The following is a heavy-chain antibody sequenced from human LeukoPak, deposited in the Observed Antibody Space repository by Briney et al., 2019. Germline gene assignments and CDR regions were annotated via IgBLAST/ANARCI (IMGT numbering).Heavy chain of an antibody. J-gene: IGHJ3*02. CDR1: GYTFTGYY. V-gene: IGHV1-2*04. D-gene: IGHD1-20*01. Sequence: ASVKVSCKASGYTFTGYYMHWVRQAPGQGLEWMGWINPNSGGTNYAQKFQGWVTMTRDTSISTAYMELSRLRSDDTAVYYCARDITGTTGLGVDAFDIWGQGTMVTVSS. CDR3: ARDITGTTGLGVDAFDI. CDR2: INPNSGGT.